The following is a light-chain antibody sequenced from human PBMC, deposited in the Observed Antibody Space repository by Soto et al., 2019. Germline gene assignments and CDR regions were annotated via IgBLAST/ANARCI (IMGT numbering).Light chain of an antibody. CDR2: DAS. CDR1: QSVNNK. V-gene: IGKV3-15*01. CDR3: QQYNHWPT. J-gene: IGKJ2*01. Sequence: EVVLTQSPATLSVSPGERATLSCRAGQSVNNKLAWYQQTPGQPPRLLIYDASTRATGVPGRFSGSGSGTEFTLTISSLQSEDFAVYSCQQYNHWPTFGQGTKLEIK.